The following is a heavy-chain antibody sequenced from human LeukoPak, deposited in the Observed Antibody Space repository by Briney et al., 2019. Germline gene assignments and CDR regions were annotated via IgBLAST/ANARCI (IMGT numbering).Heavy chain of an antibody. CDR3: ARYYDYVWGSYLYYFDY. CDR1: GYTFTSYY. V-gene: IGHV1-46*01. D-gene: IGHD3-16*01. Sequence: ASVKVSCKASGYTFTSYYMHWVRQAPGQGLEWMGIINPSGGSTSYAQKFQGRVTMTRDTSTSTAYMELRSLRSDDTAVYYCARYYDYVWGSYLYYFDYWGQGTLVTVSS. J-gene: IGHJ4*02. CDR2: INPSGGST.